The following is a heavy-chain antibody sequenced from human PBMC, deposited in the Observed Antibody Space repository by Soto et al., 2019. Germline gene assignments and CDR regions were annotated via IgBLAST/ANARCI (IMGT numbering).Heavy chain of an antibody. CDR1: GYTFTSYG. J-gene: IGHJ6*02. D-gene: IGHD2-2*01. CDR2: ISAYNGNT. Sequence: ASVKVSCKASGYTFTSYGISWVRQAPGQGLEWMGWISAYNGNTSYAQKLQGRVTMTTDTSTSTAYMELRSLRSDDTAVYYCARDSLIVVVPAAIRPDYYYYGMDVWGQGTTVTVSS. CDR3: ARDSLIVVVPAAIRPDYYYYGMDV. V-gene: IGHV1-18*04.